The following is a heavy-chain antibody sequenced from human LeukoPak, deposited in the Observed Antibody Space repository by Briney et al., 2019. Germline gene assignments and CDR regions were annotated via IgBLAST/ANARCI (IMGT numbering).Heavy chain of an antibody. J-gene: IGHJ4*02. CDR1: GGTFSSYA. D-gene: IGHD2-2*01. V-gene: IGHV1-69*04. Sequence: ASVKVSCKASGGTFSSYAISWVRQAPGQGLEWMGRIIPILGIANYAQKFQGRVTITADKSTSTAYMELSSVRSEDTAVYYCARAGYQLLDYWGQGTLVTVSS. CDR3: ARAGYQLLDY. CDR2: IIPILGIA.